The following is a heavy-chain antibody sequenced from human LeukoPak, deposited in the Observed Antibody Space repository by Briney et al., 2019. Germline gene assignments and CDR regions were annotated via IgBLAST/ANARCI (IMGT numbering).Heavy chain of an antibody. CDR3: ARGYGVKGAFDS. Sequence: ASVKVSGKASGYTFTSYGISWVRQAPGQGLEWMGWISAYNGNTNYAQKHQGRVTMTTDTSTSTAYMELRSLRSDATAVYYCARGYGVKGAFDSWGQRTMVTASS. D-gene: IGHD4-17*01. CDR2: ISAYNGNT. J-gene: IGHJ3*02. CDR1: GYTFTSYG. V-gene: IGHV1-18*01.